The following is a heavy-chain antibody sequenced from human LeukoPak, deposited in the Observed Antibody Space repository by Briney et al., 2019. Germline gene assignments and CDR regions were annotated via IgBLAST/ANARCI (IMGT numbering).Heavy chain of an antibody. CDR3: ARHDFFAFDI. J-gene: IGHJ3*02. V-gene: IGHV4-4*02. CDR2: IYYSGTA. CDR1: GDSITKPKW. D-gene: IGHD2-21*02. Sequence: SETLSLTCAVSGDSITKPKWWSWVRQPPGKGLEWLGEIYYSGTANYNPSLGSRVTISVDKSKNQLSLRLSSVTAADTAVYYCARHDFFAFDIWGQGTMVTVSS.